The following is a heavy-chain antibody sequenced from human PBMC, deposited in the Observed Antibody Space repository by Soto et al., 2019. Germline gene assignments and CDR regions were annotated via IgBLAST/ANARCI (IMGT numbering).Heavy chain of an antibody. CDR3: TTDGSFGGVVVAFHL. CDR2: IKSRAAGGAI. Sequence: EVQMVESGGGLVKPGGSLRLSCAVSGLSFRDAWMNWVRQAPGKGLEWVGRIKSRAAGGAIDYAAPVKGRFTISRDDSEDTLYLQINSLKTEDTAMYYCTTDGSFGGVVVAFHLWGQGTMLSVSS. V-gene: IGHV3-15*07. CDR1: GLSFRDAW. D-gene: IGHD3-10*01. J-gene: IGHJ3*01.